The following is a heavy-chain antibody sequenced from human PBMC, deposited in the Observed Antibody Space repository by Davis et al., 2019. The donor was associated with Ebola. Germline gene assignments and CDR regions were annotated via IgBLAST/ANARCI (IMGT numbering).Heavy chain of an antibody. CDR2: IYDQST. J-gene: IGHJ4*02. CDR3: ATTQWLREFDN. CDR1: SFPLPSNH. V-gene: IGHV3-53*05. Sequence: GESLTISCTSSSFPLPSNHMSWVRQAPGKGLEWVSVIYDQSTAYADAVRGRFIISRDKSNNTLYLEMSSLRVDDTAAYYCATTQWLREFDNWGQGTLVTVSS. D-gene: IGHD6-19*01.